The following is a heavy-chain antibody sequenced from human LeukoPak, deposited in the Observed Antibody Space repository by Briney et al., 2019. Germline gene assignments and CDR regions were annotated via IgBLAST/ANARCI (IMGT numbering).Heavy chain of an antibody. CDR1: GGSISSGSYY. J-gene: IGHJ6*03. D-gene: IGHD3-16*01. Sequence: SETLSLTCTVSGGSISSGSYYWSWIRQPAGKGLEWIGRIYTSGSTNYNPSLKSRVTISVDTSKNQFSLKLSSVTAADTAVYYCARELTFGGVTFRNYYMDVWGKGTTVTVSS. CDR2: IYTSGST. V-gene: IGHV4-61*02. CDR3: ARELTFGGVTFRNYYMDV.